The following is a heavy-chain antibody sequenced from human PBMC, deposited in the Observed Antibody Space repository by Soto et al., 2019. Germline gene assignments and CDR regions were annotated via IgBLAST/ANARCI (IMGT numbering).Heavy chain of an antibody. Sequence: EVQLLESGGGLVQPGGSLRLSCAASGFTFSSYAMSWVRQPPGKGLEWVSAISGSGGTTYYAGSVKGRFTFSRDISKNTLYLQMNSLRAEDTAVYYCAKTANGWFSAFDIWGQWTMVTVSS. V-gene: IGHV3-23*01. CDR2: ISGSGGTT. D-gene: IGHD6-19*01. CDR1: GFTFSSYA. CDR3: AKTANGWFSAFDI. J-gene: IGHJ3*02.